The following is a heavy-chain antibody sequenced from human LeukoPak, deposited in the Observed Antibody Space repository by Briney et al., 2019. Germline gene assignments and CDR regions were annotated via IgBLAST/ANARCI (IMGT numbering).Heavy chain of an antibody. D-gene: IGHD1-20*01. CDR1: GGSFSGYY. V-gene: IGHV4-34*01. CDR3: ARGGNWNHYYYYGMDA. J-gene: IGHJ6*02. CDR2: INHSGST. Sequence: PSETLSLTCAVYGGSFSGYYWSWIRQPPGKGLEWMGEINHSGSTNYNPSLKSRVTISVDTSKNQFSLKLSSVTAADTAVYYCARGGNWNHYYYYGMDAWGQGTTVTVSS.